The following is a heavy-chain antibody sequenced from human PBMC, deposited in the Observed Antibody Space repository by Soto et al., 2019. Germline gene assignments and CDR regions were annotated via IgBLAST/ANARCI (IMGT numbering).Heavy chain of an antibody. CDR2: ISAYNGNT. J-gene: IGHJ4*02. CDR3: ARDYQSVVVAPTPVY. V-gene: IGHV1-18*01. CDR1: GYTFTSYG. Sequence: ASVKVSCKASGYTFTSYGISWVRQAPGQGLEWMGWISAYNGNTNYAQKLQGRVTMTTDTSTSTAYMELRSLRSDDTAVYYCARDYQSVVVAPTPVYWGQGTLVTASS. D-gene: IGHD2-15*01.